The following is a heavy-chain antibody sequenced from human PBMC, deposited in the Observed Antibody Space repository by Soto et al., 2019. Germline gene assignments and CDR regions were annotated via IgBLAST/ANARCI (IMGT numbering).Heavy chain of an antibody. CDR2: INPNSGGT. Sequence: ASVKVSCKASGYTFTGYYMHWVRQAPGQGLEWMGWINPNSGGTNYAQKFQGRVTMTRDTSISTAYMELSRLRSDDTAVYYCARVSGYCSSTSCYSEYYYGMDVWGQGTTVTVSS. CDR1: GYTFTGYY. CDR3: ARVSGYCSSTSCYSEYYYGMDV. J-gene: IGHJ6*02. V-gene: IGHV1-2*02. D-gene: IGHD2-2*02.